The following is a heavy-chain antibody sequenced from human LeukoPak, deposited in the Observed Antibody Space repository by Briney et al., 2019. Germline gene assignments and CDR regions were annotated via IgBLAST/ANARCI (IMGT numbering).Heavy chain of an antibody. V-gene: IGHV4-30-2*01. D-gene: IGHD6-25*01. Sequence: SQTLSLTCAVSGGSISSGGYSWSWIRQPPGKGLEWIGYIYHSGSTYYNPSLKSRVTISVDRSKNQFSLKLSSVTAADTAVYYCARAMHGQRGFFDYWGQGTLVTVSS. CDR3: ARAMHGQRGFFDY. J-gene: IGHJ4*02. CDR2: IYHSGST. CDR1: GGSISSGGYS.